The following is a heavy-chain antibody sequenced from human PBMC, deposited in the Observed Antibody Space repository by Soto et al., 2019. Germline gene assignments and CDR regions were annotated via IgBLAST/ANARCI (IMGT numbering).Heavy chain of an antibody. CDR3: AGWSYVDY. CDR2: ISGSDGKT. CDR1: GFSFGSYA. Sequence: GFLRLDGAAAGFSFGSYALNWVRQAPGKGLEWVSTISGSDGKTFHADSVKGRFSISRDTYQSTLYLQMNSVRADDTAMYYCAGWSYVDYWGQGTRVTVSA. D-gene: IGHD3-3*01. J-gene: IGHJ4*02. V-gene: IGHV3-23*01.